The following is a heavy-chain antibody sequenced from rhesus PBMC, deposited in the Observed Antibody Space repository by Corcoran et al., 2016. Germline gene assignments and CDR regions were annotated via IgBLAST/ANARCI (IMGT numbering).Heavy chain of an antibody. V-gene: IGHV4-147*01. CDR2: IYGSGGST. CDR1: GGSITDSSY. D-gene: IGHD6-13*01. CDR3: ARDGYSSWRYYFDY. J-gene: IGHJ4*01. Sequence: QVQLQESGPGLVKPSETLSLTCTVSGGSITDSSYWNWIRHPPGTGLEWMGRIYGSGGSTSYNPSLKSRVTISKDTSKNQFSLKLSSVTAADTAVYYCARDGYSSWRYYFDYWGQGVLVTVSS.